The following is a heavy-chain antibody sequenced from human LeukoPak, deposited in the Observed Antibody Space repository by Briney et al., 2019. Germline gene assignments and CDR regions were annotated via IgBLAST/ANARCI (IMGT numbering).Heavy chain of an antibody. V-gene: IGHV4-38-2*02. Sequence: SETLSLTCTVSGYSISSGYYWGWIRQPPGKGLEWIGSIYHSGSTYYNPSLKSRVTISVDTSKNQFSLKLSSVTAADTAVYYCATNSYSSSWYLYFDYWGQGTLVTVSS. D-gene: IGHD6-13*01. CDR3: ATNSYSSSWYLYFDY. CDR1: GYSISSGYY. J-gene: IGHJ4*02. CDR2: IYHSGST.